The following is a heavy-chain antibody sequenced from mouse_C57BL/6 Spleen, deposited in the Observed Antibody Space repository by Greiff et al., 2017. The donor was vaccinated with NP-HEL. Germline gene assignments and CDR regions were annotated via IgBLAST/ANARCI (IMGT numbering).Heavy chain of an antibody. CDR1: GFTFSDYG. Sequence: EVKLQESGGGLVKPGGSLKLSCAASGFTFSDYGMHWVRQAPEKGLEWVAYISSGSSTIYYADTVKGRFTISRDNAKNTLFLQMTSLRSEDTAMYYCAINWDWYFDVWGTGTTVTVSS. V-gene: IGHV5-17*01. CDR2: ISSGSSTI. CDR3: AINWDWYFDV. J-gene: IGHJ1*03. D-gene: IGHD4-1*01.